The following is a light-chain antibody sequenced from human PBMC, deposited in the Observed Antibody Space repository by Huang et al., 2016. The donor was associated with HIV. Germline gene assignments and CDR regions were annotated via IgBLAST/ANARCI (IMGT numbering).Light chain of an antibody. J-gene: IGKJ2*01. CDR1: QTVDMY. Sequence: DIQMTQSPSSLSASIRCRVTMSCRAMQTVDMYLNWYQQNTGRAPNLLIYAASNLQSDVPSRFSGTGSGTNFTLTISSLQPEDFVIYFCQQTYNVPRTFGQGTALEIK. V-gene: IGKV1-39*01. CDR3: QQTYNVPRT. CDR2: AAS.